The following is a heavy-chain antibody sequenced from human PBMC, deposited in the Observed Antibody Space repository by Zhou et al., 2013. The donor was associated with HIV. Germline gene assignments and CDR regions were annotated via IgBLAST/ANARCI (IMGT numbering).Heavy chain of an antibody. J-gene: IGHJ4*02. Sequence: QVQLQESGPGLVKPSETLSLTCTVSGGSISSHYWSWIRQPPGKGLEWIGYIYYSGSTNYNPSLKSRVTISVDTSKNQFSLKLSSVTAADTAVYYCARVVKQWLVYYFDYWGQGTLVTVSS. CDR1: GGSISSHY. CDR3: ARVVKQWLVYYFDY. CDR2: IYYSGST. V-gene: IGHV4-59*11. D-gene: IGHD6-19*01.